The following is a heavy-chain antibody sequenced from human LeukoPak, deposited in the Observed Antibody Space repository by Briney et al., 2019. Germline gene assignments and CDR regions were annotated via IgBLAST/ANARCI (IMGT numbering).Heavy chain of an antibody. V-gene: IGHV1-18*01. D-gene: IGHD6-19*01. Sequence: ASVKVSCKASGGTFSSYAISWVRQAPGQGLEWMGWISAYNGNTNYAQKLQGRVTMTTDTSTSTAYMELRSLRSDDTVVYYCARDLSGYSSGWYVYWGQGTLVTVSS. CDR2: ISAYNGNT. CDR3: ARDLSGYSSGWYVY. J-gene: IGHJ4*02. CDR1: GGTFSSYA.